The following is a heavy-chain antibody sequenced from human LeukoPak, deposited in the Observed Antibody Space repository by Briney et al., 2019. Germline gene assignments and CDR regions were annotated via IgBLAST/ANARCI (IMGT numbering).Heavy chain of an antibody. CDR3: ARSVEDYGGNSVGWNY. J-gene: IGHJ4*02. CDR2: IYYSGST. CDR1: GFTFRNYW. Sequence: GSLRLSCAASGFTFRNYWMGWVRQAPGKGLEWIGYIYYSGSTSYNPSLKSRVTISVDTSKNQFSLKLSSVTAADTAVYYCARSVEDYGGNSVGWNYWGQGTLVTVSS. V-gene: IGHV4-59*08. D-gene: IGHD4-23*01.